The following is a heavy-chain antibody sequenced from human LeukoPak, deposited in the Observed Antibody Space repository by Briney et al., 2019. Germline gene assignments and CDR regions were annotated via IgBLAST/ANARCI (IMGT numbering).Heavy chain of an antibody. CDR1: GFTFSSYW. V-gene: IGHV3-7*04. CDR3: ARWASPDYYDSTRFDP. Sequence: AGGSLRLSCAASGFTFSSYWMSWVRQAPGKGLEWVANIKQDGSDKYYVDSVKGRFTISRDNSKNTLYLQMNSLRAEDTAVYYCARWASPDYYDSTRFDPWGQGTLVTVSS. J-gene: IGHJ5*02. CDR2: IKQDGSDK. D-gene: IGHD3-22*01.